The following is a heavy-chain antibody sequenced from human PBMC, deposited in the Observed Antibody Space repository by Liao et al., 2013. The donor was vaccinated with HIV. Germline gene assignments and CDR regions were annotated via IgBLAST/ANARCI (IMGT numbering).Heavy chain of an antibody. CDR1: GGSITSGDYY. D-gene: IGHD4-17*01. J-gene: IGHJ2*01. Sequence: QVQLQESGPGLVKSSQTLSLTCTVSGGSITSGDYYWSWIRQPPGKGLEWIGYVYYSGSTNYNPSLKRRLSISMDTSTNQFSLKLNSVTAADTAVYYCVRGPITTVTISYYYFDIWGRGTLLTVSS. V-gene: IGHV4-30-4*08. CDR3: VRGPITTVTISYYYFDI. CDR2: VYYSGST.